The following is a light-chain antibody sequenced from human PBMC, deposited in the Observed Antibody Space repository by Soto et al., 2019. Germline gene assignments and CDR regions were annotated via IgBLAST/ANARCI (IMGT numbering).Light chain of an antibody. Sequence: EIVMTQSPATLSVSPGERATLSCRASQSVSSSYLAWYQQKPGQALRLLIYGASSRATGIPDRFSGSGSGTDFTLTISRLEPEDFAVYYCQQYGSSPWTFGQGTKVDIK. CDR3: QQYGSSPWT. CDR1: QSVSSSY. CDR2: GAS. J-gene: IGKJ1*01. V-gene: IGKV3-20*01.